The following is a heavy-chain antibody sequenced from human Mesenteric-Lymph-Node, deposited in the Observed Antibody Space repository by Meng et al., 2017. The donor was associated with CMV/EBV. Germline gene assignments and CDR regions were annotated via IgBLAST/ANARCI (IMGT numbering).Heavy chain of an antibody. CDR1: GGSFSGHY. D-gene: IGHD1-26*01. J-gene: IGHJ6*02. CDR3: ARDGVGARISGYYYGMDV. CDR2: INHVGGT. V-gene: IGHV4-34*01. Sequence: SETLSLTCAVLGGSFSGHYWSWIRQPPGKGLEWIAEINHVGGTNYNPSLKSRVTISVDTSKNQFSLKLSSVTAADTAVYYCARDGVGARISGYYYGMDVWGQGTTVTVSS.